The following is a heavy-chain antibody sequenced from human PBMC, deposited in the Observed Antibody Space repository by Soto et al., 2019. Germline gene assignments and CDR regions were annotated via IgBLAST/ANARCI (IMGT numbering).Heavy chain of an antibody. Sequence: QITLKDSGPTLVKPTQTLTLTCTFSGFSLNTSGVGVGWIRQPPGKALEWLALTFWDDDQRYSPSLKSRLSITKDTSKNQVFLTMTNMDPVDTGTYYCVYRRPATPTWFDPWGKGILVTVSS. CDR1: GFSLNTSGVG. V-gene: IGHV2-5*02. CDR2: TFWDDDQ. D-gene: IGHD4-17*01. J-gene: IGHJ5*02. CDR3: VYRRPATPTWFDP.